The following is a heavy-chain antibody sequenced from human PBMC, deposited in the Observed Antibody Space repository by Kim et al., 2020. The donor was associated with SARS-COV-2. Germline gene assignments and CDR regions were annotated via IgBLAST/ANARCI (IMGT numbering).Heavy chain of an antibody. CDR1: GFTFSSYG. V-gene: IGHV3-33*01. D-gene: IGHD2-21*02. CDR2: IWYDGSNK. Sequence: GGSLRLSCAASGFTFSSYGMHWVRQAPGKGLEWVAVIWYDGSNKYYADSVKGRFTISRDNSKNTLYLQMNSLRAEDTAVYYCARDFPAYCGGDCWTPSTWGQGTMVTVSS. J-gene: IGHJ5*02. CDR3: ARDFPAYCGGDCWTPST.